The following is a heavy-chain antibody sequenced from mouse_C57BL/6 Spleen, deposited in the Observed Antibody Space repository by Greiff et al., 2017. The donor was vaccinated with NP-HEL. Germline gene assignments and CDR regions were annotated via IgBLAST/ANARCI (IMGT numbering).Heavy chain of an antibody. D-gene: IGHD2-12*01. Sequence: VQLQQPGAELVRPGTSVKLSCKASGYTFTSYWMHWVKQRPGQGLEWIGVIDPSDSYTNYNQKFKGKATLTVDTSSSTAYMQLSSLTSEESAVYYCARGGRPGYFDVWGTGTTVTVSS. V-gene: IGHV1-59*01. CDR2: IDPSDSYT. CDR3: ARGGRPGYFDV. CDR1: GYTFTSYW. J-gene: IGHJ1*03.